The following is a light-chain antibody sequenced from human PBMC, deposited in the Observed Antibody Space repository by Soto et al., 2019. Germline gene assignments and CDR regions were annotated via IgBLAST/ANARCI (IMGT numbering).Light chain of an antibody. CDR1: SSNIGSNT. Sequence: VLTQPPSASGTPGQRVTISCSGSSSNIGSNTVNWYQQLPGTAPKLLIYDNNKRPSGIPARFSGSKSGTSATLGITGLQTGDEADYYCGAWDDRLTVYVFGSGTKVTVL. V-gene: IGLV1-44*01. J-gene: IGLJ1*01. CDR3: GAWDDRLTVYV. CDR2: DNN.